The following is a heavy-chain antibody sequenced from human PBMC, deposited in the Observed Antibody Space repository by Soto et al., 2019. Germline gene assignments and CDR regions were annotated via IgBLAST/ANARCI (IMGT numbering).Heavy chain of an antibody. Sequence: ASVEVSCKASGYRFTSLDINWVRQTAGQGLEWMGWMQPSTGRTGYAQKFQGRVTMTRDTSINTAYMELTTLTSDDTAFYYCARGVSEGVDYWGQGTLVTVSS. D-gene: IGHD1-26*01. CDR3: ARGVSEGVDY. J-gene: IGHJ4*02. V-gene: IGHV1-8*01. CDR2: MQPSTGRT. CDR1: GYRFTSLD.